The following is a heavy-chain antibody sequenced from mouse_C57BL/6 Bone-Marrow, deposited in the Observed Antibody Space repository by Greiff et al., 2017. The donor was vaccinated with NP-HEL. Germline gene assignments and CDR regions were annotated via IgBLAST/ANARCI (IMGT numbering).Heavy chain of an antibody. J-gene: IGHJ2*01. D-gene: IGHD3-1*01. V-gene: IGHV14-4*01. CDR2: IDPENGDT. CDR3: TTAPVDY. CDR1: GFNIKDDY. Sequence: EVQGVESGAELVRPGASVKLSCTASGFNIKDDYMHWVKQRPEQGLEWIGWIDPENGDTEYASKFQGKATITADTSSNTAYLQLSSLTSEDTAVYCCTTAPVDYWGQGTTLTVSS.